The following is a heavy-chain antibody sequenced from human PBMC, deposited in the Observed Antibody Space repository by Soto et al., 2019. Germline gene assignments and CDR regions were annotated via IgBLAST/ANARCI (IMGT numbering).Heavy chain of an antibody. CDR1: GFTLSTYA. CDR3: VKXXGNPXGAFDI. Sequence: EVQLLESGGGLVQPGGSLRLSCVASGFTLSTYAMSWVRQAPGKGLEWVSGITGSGGSTYYADSVKGRFTISRDNSKSTVSLXMNSLXAEDXAVYYCVKXXGNPXGAFDIWGQGTMVTVSS. J-gene: IGHJ3*02. CDR2: ITGSGGST. V-gene: IGHV3-23*01.